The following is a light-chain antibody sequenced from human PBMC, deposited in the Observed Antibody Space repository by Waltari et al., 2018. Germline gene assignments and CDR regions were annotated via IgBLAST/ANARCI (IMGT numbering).Light chain of an antibody. CDR2: GAS. V-gene: IGKV3-11*01. CDR3: QQRSNWPLT. J-gene: IGKJ4*01. CDR1: QSVRNY. Sequence: CRASQSVRNYLAWYQQKPGQAPRLLIYGASNRATGIPARFSGSGSGTDFTLTISSLEPEDFAVYYCQQRSNWPLTFGGGTKVEIK.